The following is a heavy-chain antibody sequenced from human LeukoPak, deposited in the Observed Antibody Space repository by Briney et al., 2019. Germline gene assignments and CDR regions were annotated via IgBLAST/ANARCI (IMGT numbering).Heavy chain of an antibody. CDR2: INPNSGGT. Sequence: ASVKVSCKASGYTFTGYYMHWVRQAPGQGLEWMGWINPNSGGTNYAQKFQGRVTMTRDTSISTAYMELDRLRSDDTAVYYCARVFVGADAFDIWGPGTMVTVSS. D-gene: IGHD1-26*01. CDR1: GYTFTGYY. J-gene: IGHJ3*02. V-gene: IGHV1-2*02. CDR3: ARVFVGADAFDI.